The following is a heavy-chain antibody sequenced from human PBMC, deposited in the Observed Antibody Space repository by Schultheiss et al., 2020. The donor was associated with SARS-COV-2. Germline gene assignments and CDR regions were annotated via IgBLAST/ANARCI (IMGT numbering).Heavy chain of an antibody. Sequence: GESLKISCAASGFTFSSYWMSWVRQAPGKGLEWVAVISYDGSNKYYADSVKGRFTISRDNSKNTLYLQMNSLRAEDTAVYYCAKSGIAVAALDAFDIWGQGTMVTVSS. CDR3: AKSGIAVAALDAFDI. D-gene: IGHD6-19*01. V-gene: IGHV3-30*07. J-gene: IGHJ3*02. CDR1: GFTFSSYW. CDR2: ISYDGSNK.